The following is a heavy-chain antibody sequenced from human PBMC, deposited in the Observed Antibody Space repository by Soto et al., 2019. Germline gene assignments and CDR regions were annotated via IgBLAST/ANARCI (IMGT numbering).Heavy chain of an antibody. Sequence: PGGSLRLSCAASGFTFNNYAMTWVRQAPGEGLEWVSAISGSGGSTYYADSVKGRFTISRDNSKNTVYLQMNSLRAEDTAMYYCAKSHTTVIALVYWFFDLWGRGTLVTVSS. CDR3: AKSHTTVIALVYWFFDL. CDR1: GFTFNNYA. V-gene: IGHV3-23*01. J-gene: IGHJ2*01. CDR2: ISGSGGST. D-gene: IGHD4-17*01.